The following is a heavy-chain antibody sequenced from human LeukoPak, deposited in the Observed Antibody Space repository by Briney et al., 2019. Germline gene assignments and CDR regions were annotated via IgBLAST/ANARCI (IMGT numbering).Heavy chain of an antibody. Sequence: ASVKVSCKASGYTFTGYYMHWLRQAPGQGLELVGWIDLNTGVTNYAQKFQGRVTMTRDTSVSTACMELSRLRSDDTAVYYCARVGTAGTTSPFDFWGQGTLVTVSS. CDR2: IDLNTGVT. J-gene: IGHJ4*02. CDR1: GYTFTGYY. CDR3: ARVGTAGTTSPFDF. D-gene: IGHD1-1*01. V-gene: IGHV1-2*02.